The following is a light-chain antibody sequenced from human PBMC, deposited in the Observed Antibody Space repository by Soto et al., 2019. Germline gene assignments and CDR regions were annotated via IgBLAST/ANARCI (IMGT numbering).Light chain of an antibody. CDR3: QQYKHLIT. Sequence: DIPMTQSPSSLSASVGDIVTITCQASQDISNYLNWYQQKPGKAPNLLIYAASNLETGVPSRFSGSGSGTDFTFTITSLQPEDIATYYCQQYKHLITFGQGTRLEIK. V-gene: IGKV1-33*01. CDR1: QDISNY. CDR2: AAS. J-gene: IGKJ5*01.